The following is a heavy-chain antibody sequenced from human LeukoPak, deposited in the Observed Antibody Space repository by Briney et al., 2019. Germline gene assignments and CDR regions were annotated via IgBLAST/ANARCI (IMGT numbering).Heavy chain of an antibody. J-gene: IGHJ4*02. CDR3: AFGRYPFDY. Sequence: GGSLRLSCAASGFTLSDYYKSWVRQAPGKGLEWVSLIHSGGTIYYTDSVKGRFTISRDNSKNTLYLQMNSLTIDDTAVYYCAFGRYPFDYWGQGTLVTVSS. V-gene: IGHV3-66*01. CDR1: GFTLSDYY. CDR2: IHSGGTI. D-gene: IGHD3-16*02.